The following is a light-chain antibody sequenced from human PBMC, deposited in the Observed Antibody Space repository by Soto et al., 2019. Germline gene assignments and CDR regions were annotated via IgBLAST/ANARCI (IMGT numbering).Light chain of an antibody. CDR2: DAS. Sequence: THSPAALAASPGERATLSCRASHNIERWMAWYQQKPGKAPSLLIFDASTLHSGVPSRFSGSGSGTDFTLTISSLQPDDFATYYCQQFAISTTFGQGTKVDIK. CDR3: QQFAISTT. CDR1: HNIERW. V-gene: IGKV1-5*01. J-gene: IGKJ1*01.